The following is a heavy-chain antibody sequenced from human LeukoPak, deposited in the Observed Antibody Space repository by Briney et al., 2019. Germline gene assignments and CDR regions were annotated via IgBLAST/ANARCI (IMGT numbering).Heavy chain of an antibody. CDR3: ASGTIHSYYFDY. D-gene: IGHD3-3*01. J-gene: IGHJ4*02. CDR2: ISGSGVST. V-gene: IGHV3-23*01. CDR1: GFTFSSYA. Sequence: AGGSLRLSCAASGFTFSSYAMSWVRRAPGKGLEWVSAISGSGVSTYYADSVKGRFTISRDNAKNSLYLQMNSLRAEDTAVYYCASGTIHSYYFDYWGQGTLVTVSS.